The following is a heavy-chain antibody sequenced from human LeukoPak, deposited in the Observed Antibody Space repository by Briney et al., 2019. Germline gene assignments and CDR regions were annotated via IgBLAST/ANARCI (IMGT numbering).Heavy chain of an antibody. CDR2: IYSGGST. J-gene: IGHJ5*02. Sequence: PGGSLRLSCAASGLTVSSSYMSWVRQAPGKGLEWVSVIYSGGSTYYADSVKGRFTTSRDNSKNTLFLQMNSPRAEDTAVYYCASFEGGLRLSWGQGTLVTVSS. CDR3: ASFEGGLRLS. V-gene: IGHV3-66*02. CDR1: GLTVSSSY. D-gene: IGHD3-16*01.